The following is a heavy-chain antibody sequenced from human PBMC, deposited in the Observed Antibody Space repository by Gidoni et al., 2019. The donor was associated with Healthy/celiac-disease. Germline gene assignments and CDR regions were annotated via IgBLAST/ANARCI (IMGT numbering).Heavy chain of an antibody. CDR2: ISGSGGST. V-gene: IGHV3-23*01. J-gene: IGHJ4*02. CDR1: GFTFSSYA. D-gene: IGHD3-22*01. Sequence: EVQLLESGGGLVQPGGSLSLSCAASGFTFSSYAMSWVRQAPGKGLEWVSAISGSGGSTYYADSVKGRFTISRDNSKNTLYLQMNSLRAEDTAVYYCAKAGWHSSGPLGGFDYWGQGTLVTVSS. CDR3: AKAGWHSSGPLGGFDY.